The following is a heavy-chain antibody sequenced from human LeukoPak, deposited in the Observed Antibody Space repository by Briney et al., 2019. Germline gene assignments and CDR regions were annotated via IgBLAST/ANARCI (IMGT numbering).Heavy chain of an antibody. CDR2: ISAYNGNT. CDR3: ARDLRVAGTEGYFQH. J-gene: IGHJ1*01. V-gene: IGHV1-18*01. Sequence: GASVKVSCKASGYTFTSYGISWVRQAPGQGLEWMGWISAYNGNTNYAQKLQGRVTMTTDTSTSTAYMELRSLRSDDTAVYYCARDLRVAGTEGYFQHWGQGTLVTASS. CDR1: GYTFTSYG. D-gene: IGHD6-19*01.